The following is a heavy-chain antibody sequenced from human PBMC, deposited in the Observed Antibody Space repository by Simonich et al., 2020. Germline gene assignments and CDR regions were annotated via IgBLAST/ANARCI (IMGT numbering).Heavy chain of an antibody. CDR2: IWYDGSNK. D-gene: IGHD2-15*01. CDR1: GFTFSSYG. CDR3: ARDRYCSGGSCYYFDY. V-gene: IGHV3-33*01. Sequence: QVQLVESGGGVVQPGRSLSLSCAASGFTFSSYGMHWVRQAPGKGLEWVAVIWYDGSNKYYADSVKGRFTISRDNSKTTLSLQMNSLRAEDTAVYYCARDRYCSGGSCYYFDYWGQGTLVTVSS. J-gene: IGHJ4*02.